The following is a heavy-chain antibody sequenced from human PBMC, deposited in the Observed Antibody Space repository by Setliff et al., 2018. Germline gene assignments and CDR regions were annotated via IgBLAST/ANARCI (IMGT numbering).Heavy chain of an antibody. CDR2: INTNTGSP. Sequence: GASVKVSCKVSGYTFTVYTMNWVRQAPGQGLEWMGWINTNTGSPTYAQGFTGRFVFSLDTSVSTAYLQITSLKAEDTAVYYCARVIPYYFDSWGQGTLVTVSS. CDR1: GYTFTVYT. CDR3: ARVIPYYFDS. V-gene: IGHV7-4-1*02. J-gene: IGHJ4*02.